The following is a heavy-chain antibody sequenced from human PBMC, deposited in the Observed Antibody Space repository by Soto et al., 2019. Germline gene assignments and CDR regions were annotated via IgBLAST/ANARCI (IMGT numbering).Heavy chain of an antibody. Sequence: SETLSLTCVVSGYSISSGYYWGWIRQPPGKGLEWIGSIYHSGTTYYNPSLKGRVSISVDTSKNQFSLEMTYVTAADTAVYYCARDHVRRGCDSTNCKSFDYWGQGTLVTVSS. CDR2: IYHSGTT. V-gene: IGHV4-38-2*02. CDR1: GYSISSGYY. J-gene: IGHJ4*02. D-gene: IGHD2-2*01. CDR3: ARDHVRRGCDSTNCKSFDY.